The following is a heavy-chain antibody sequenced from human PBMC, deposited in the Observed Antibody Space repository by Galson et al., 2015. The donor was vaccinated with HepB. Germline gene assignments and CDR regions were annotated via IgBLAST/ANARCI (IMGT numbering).Heavy chain of an antibody. V-gene: IGHV1-18*01. J-gene: IGHJ5*02. CDR1: GYTFSSYS. D-gene: IGHD2-15*01. CDR2: INAYSRNT. Sequence: SVKVSCKASGYTFSSYSITWVRQAPGQGLEWMGWINAYSRNTNYARQLQGRVTMTTDTSTSTAYMELRSLRSDDTAVYYCARGALVAVVDATQNNWFDPWGQGTLVTVS. CDR3: ARGALVAVVDATQNNWFDP.